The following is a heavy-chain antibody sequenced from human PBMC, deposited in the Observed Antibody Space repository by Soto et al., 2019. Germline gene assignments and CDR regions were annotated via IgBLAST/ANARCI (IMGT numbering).Heavy chain of an antibody. D-gene: IGHD3-3*01. J-gene: IGHJ6*02. Sequence: ASVKVSCKAAGYTFTSYAMHWVRQAPGQRLEWMGWINAGNGNTKYSQKFQGRVTITRDTSAGTAYMELSSLRSEDTAVYYCASVDIHYDFWSGSRMDVWGQGTTVTVSS. CDR1: GYTFTSYA. CDR2: INAGNGNT. V-gene: IGHV1-3*01. CDR3: ASVDIHYDFWSGSRMDV.